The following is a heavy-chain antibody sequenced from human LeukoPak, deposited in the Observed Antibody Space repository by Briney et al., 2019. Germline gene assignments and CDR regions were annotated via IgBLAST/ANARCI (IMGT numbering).Heavy chain of an antibody. J-gene: IGHJ4*02. CDR3: AKTKELTYYYDSSGYSFDY. D-gene: IGHD3-22*01. V-gene: IGHV3-7*03. CDR1: GFTFSSYW. CDR2: IKQDGSEK. Sequence: GGSLRLSCAASGFTFSSYWMTWARQAPGKGLEWVANIKQDGSEKYYVDSVKGRFTISRDNAKNTLYLQMNSLRAEDTAVYYCAKTKELTYYYDSSGYSFDYWGQGTLVTVSS.